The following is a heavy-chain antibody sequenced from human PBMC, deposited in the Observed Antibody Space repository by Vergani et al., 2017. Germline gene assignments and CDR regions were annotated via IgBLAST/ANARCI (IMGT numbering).Heavy chain of an antibody. V-gene: IGHV3-48*01. CDR3: VRDPDYITLDS. Sequence: DVRLVESGGGVVQPGGSLRLSCAASGFTFSAYSMNWVRQTPGKGLEWISYIGVSDNSIYYADSVMGRFAISRDNARNLLFLQMNSLRADDSALYFCVRDPDYITLDSCGQRTLVTVS. CDR1: GFTFSAYS. J-gene: IGHJ4*02. D-gene: IGHD4-11*01. CDR2: IGVSDNSI.